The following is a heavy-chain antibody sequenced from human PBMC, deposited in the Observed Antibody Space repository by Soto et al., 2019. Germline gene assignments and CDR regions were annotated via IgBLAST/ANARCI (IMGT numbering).Heavy chain of an antibody. CDR3: AREGVTIFGVVPNYYYYMDV. CDR2: IWYDGSNK. Sequence: GGSLRLSCAASGFTFSSYGMHWVRQAPGKGLEWVAVIWYDGSNKYYADSVKGRFTISRDNSKNTLYLQMNSLRAEDTAVYYCAREGVTIFGVVPNYYYYMDVWGKGTTVTVSS. CDR1: GFTFSSYG. J-gene: IGHJ6*03. D-gene: IGHD3-3*01. V-gene: IGHV3-33*01.